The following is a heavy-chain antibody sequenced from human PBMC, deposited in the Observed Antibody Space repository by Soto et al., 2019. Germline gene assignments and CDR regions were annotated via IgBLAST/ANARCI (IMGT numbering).Heavy chain of an antibody. J-gene: IGHJ6*02. CDR2: ISSSSSYT. CDR3: ARVGPGYYDILTGNYYGMDV. Sequence: GGSLRLSCAASGFTFNDYYMTWIRQAPGKGLEWVSYISSSSSYTNYADSVKGRFTISRDNAQNSLYLQMNSLRAEDTAVYYCARVGPGYYDILTGNYYGMDVWGQGTTVTVSS. V-gene: IGHV3-11*05. CDR1: GFTFNDYY. D-gene: IGHD3-9*01.